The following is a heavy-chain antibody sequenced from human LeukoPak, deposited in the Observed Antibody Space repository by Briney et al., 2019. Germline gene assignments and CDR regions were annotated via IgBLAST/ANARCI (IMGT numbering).Heavy chain of an antibody. D-gene: IGHD5-24*01. CDR3: ARGKRWLPIDY. Sequence: ASVKVSCRASGYTFSDYAISWVRQAPGRGLEWMGWIRGHNGKTKYLEKFQGRVTMTTDKSTSNAYMELRSLRSDDTAVYYCARGKRWLPIDYWGQGTLVTVSS. CDR1: GYTFSDYA. CDR2: IRGHNGKT. V-gene: IGHV1-18*01. J-gene: IGHJ4*02.